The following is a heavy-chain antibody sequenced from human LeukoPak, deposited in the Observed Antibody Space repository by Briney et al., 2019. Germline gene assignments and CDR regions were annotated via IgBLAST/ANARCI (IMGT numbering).Heavy chain of an antibody. V-gene: IGHV3-20*04. J-gene: IGHJ4*02. Sequence: SGGSLRLSCAASGFTFSSYGMSWVRQAPGKGLEWVSGINWNGGSTGYADSVEGRFTIFRDNAKNSQYLQMNSLRVEDTALYYCARAQTYGDSRLLLDYWGQGTLVTVSS. CDR1: GFTFSSYG. D-gene: IGHD4-17*01. CDR3: ARAQTYGDSRLLLDY. CDR2: INWNGGST.